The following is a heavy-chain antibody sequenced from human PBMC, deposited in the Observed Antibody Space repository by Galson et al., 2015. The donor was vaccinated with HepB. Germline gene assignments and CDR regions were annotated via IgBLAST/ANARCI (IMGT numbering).Heavy chain of an antibody. CDR3: AREGDNWGSNWFDP. V-gene: IGHV4-61*01. D-gene: IGHD7-27*01. CDR1: GGSVSSGSYY. Sequence: ETLSLTCTVSGGSVSSGSYYWSWIRQPPGKGLEWIGYIYYSGSTNYNPSLKSRVTISVDTSKNQFSLKLSSVTAADTAVYYCAREGDNWGSNWFDPWGQGTLVTVSS. J-gene: IGHJ5*02. CDR2: IYYSGST.